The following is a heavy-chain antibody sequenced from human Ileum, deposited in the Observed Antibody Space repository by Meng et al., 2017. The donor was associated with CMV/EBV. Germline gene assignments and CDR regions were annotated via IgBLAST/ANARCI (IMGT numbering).Heavy chain of an antibody. V-gene: IGHV3-23*01. Sequence: GGSLRLSCAASGFTFNNYAMSWVRQAPGKGLEWVSTIGGSGGSTYYADSVKGRFTISRDNSKNTLYLQMNSLRAEDTAVYYCARVFSGSYPDYWGQGTLVTVSS. D-gene: IGHD1-26*01. J-gene: IGHJ4*02. CDR1: GFTFNNYA. CDR3: ARVFSGSYPDY. CDR2: IGGSGGST.